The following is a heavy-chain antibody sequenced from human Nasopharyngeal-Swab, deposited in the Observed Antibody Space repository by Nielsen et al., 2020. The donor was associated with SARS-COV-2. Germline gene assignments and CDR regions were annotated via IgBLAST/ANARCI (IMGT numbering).Heavy chain of an antibody. CDR1: GFNFNIYT. V-gene: IGHV3-21*01. CDR2: ISSRGDYI. J-gene: IGHJ4*02. CDR3: ARDTPAMFAY. Sequence: GESLKISCAASGFNFNIYTMNWVRQAPGKGLEWVSAISSRGDYIYYAPSVKGRFTISRDNAKNSVYLQMNSLTAEDTAVYYCARDTPAMFAYWGQGTLVTVSS.